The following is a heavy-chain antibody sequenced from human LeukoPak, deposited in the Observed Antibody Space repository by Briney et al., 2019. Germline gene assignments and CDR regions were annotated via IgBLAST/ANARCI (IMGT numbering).Heavy chain of an antibody. Sequence: PGGSLRLSCAGSGFTFSSYSMNGVRQAPGKGLEWISYISSSGRTINYADSVKCRFTISRDSAKNSLYLQMNSLRDEDTAVYYCARDRDSGDYTAAPGDYWGQGTLVTVSS. D-gene: IGHD4-17*01. J-gene: IGHJ4*02. V-gene: IGHV3-48*02. CDR3: ARDRDSGDYTAAPGDY. CDR2: ISSSGRTI. CDR1: GFTFSSYS.